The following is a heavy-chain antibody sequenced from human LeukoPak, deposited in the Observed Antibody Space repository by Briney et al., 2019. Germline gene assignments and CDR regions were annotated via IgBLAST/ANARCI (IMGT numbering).Heavy chain of an antibody. D-gene: IGHD4-17*01. CDR1: GYTFTGYY. V-gene: IGHV1-2*02. CDR3: ARDPYGDALDY. Sequence: ASVKVSCKASGYTFTGYYMHWVRQAPGQGLEWMGWINPNSGGTSYAQKFQGRVTMTRDTSISTAYMELSRLRSDDTAVYYCARDPYGDALDYWGQGTLVTVSS. CDR2: INPNSGGT. J-gene: IGHJ4*02.